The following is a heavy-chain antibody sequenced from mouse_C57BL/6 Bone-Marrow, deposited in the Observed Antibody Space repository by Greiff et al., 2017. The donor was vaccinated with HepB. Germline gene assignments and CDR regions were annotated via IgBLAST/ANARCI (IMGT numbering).Heavy chain of an antibody. CDR2: IYPGSGST. J-gene: IGHJ3*01. CDR1: GYTFTSYW. D-gene: IGHD1-1*01. V-gene: IGHV1-55*01. CDR3: ARNYYGSSPFAY. Sequence: VKLMESGAELVKPGASVKMSCKASGYTFTSYWITWVKQRPGQGLEWIGDIYPGSGSTNYNEKFKSKATLTVDTSSSTAYMQLSSLTSEDSAVYYCARNYYGSSPFAYWGQGTLVTVSA.